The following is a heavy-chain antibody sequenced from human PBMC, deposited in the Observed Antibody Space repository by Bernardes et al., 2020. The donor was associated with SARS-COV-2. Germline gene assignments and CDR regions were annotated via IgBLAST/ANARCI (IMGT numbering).Heavy chain of an antibody. Sequence: GGSLRLSCAASGFTFSTYALHWVRQAPGKGLEWLAVMSYDGSNKFYTDSVKGRFTISRDNSKNTLYLQMNSLRAEDTAVHYCAREVASTGVWFDYWGQGTLVTVSS. CDR1: GFTFSTYA. D-gene: IGHD3-16*01. CDR3: AREVASTGVWFDY. V-gene: IGHV3-30-3*01. CDR2: MSYDGSNK. J-gene: IGHJ4*02.